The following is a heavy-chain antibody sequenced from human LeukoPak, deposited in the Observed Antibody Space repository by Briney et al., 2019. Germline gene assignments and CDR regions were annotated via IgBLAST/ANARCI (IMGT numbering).Heavy chain of an antibody. J-gene: IGHJ5*02. D-gene: IGHD2-8*01. CDR1: CYGFTSTN. CDR3: ARVLIAPSCTTGFDP. CDR2: INASGGST. V-gene: IGHV1-46*01. Sequence: ASVKVSCNAFCYGFTSTNVHWGRRAPGQGLEWMGIINASGGSTTYAQKFQGRVTMTRDTSTSTVYMELSSLRSEDTVAYYCARVLIAPSCTTGFDPWGQGTLVTVSS.